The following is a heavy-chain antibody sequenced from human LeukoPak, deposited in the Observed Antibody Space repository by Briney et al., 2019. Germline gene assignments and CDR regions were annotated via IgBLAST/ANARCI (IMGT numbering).Heavy chain of an antibody. D-gene: IGHD3-10*02. J-gene: IGHJ6*04. V-gene: IGHV3-48*03. Sequence: PGGSRRLSCAASGFTFSSYEMNWDRHAQRKGLEWDSYTSSSGRTIFYADSVKGRFTISRDNAKNALYLQMNSLRAEDTAVYYCAELGITMFGGVWGKGTPVTISS. CDR1: GFTFSSYE. CDR2: TSSSGRTI. CDR3: AELGITMFGGV.